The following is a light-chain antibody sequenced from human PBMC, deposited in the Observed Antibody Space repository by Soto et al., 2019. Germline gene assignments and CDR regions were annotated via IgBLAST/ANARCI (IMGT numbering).Light chain of an antibody. V-gene: IGLV2-8*01. CDR1: SSDVGGYNF. CDR2: EVS. J-gene: IGLJ2*01. Sequence: QSALIQPPSASGSPGQSVTISCTGTSSDVGGYNFVSWYQQHPGKAPKLMIYEVSTRPSGVPDRFSGSKSGNTASLTVSGRQAEDEAHYYCSSYAGSNNVVFGGGTKLTVL. CDR3: SSYAGSNNVV.